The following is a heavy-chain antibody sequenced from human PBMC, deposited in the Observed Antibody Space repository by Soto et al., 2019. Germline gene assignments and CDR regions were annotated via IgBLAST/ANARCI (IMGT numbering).Heavy chain of an antibody. Sequence: PGESLKISCKGPGYSFTSYWIGWVRQMPGKGLEWMGIIYPGDSDTRYSPSFQGQVTISADKSISTAYLQWSSLKAPDTAMYYCARLGFRDSYGMDVWGQGTTVTVSS. CDR1: GYSFTSYW. CDR3: ARLGFRDSYGMDV. V-gene: IGHV5-51*01. CDR2: IYPGDSDT. D-gene: IGHD6-25*01. J-gene: IGHJ6*02.